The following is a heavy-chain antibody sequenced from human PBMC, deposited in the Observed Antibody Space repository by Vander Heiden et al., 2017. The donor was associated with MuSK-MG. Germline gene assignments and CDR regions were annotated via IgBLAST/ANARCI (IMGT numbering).Heavy chain of an antibody. CDR1: GFTFDDYA. Sequence: EVQLVESGGGLVQPGRSLRLSCAASGFTFDDYAMHWVRQAPGKGLEWVSGISWNSGSIGYADSGKGRFTISRDNAKNSLYLQMNSLRAEDTALYYCAKDLSSSGWAKYFDYWGQGTLVTVSS. D-gene: IGHD6-19*01. CDR3: AKDLSSSGWAKYFDY. V-gene: IGHV3-9*01. J-gene: IGHJ4*02. CDR2: ISWNSGSI.